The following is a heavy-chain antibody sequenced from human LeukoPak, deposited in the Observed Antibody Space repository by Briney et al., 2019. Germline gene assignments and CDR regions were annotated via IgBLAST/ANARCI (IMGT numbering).Heavy chain of an antibody. Sequence: EXPXLXXAXYGXSXXGYYWSWIRQPPGKGLEWIGEINHSGSTNYNPSLKSRVTISVDTSKNQFSLKLSSVTAADTAVYYCARHGGSYSFDYWGQGTLVTVSS. CDR3: ARHGGSYSFDY. D-gene: IGHD1-26*01. V-gene: IGHV4-34*01. CDR1: GXSXXGYY. CDR2: INHSGST. J-gene: IGHJ4*02.